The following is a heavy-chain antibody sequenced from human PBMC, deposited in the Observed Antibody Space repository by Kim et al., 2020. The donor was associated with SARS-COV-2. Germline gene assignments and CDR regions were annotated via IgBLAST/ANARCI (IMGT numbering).Heavy chain of an antibody. CDR1: GGSISSSSYY. CDR3: ARQVEFGETLPPDFDY. CDR2: IYYSGST. V-gene: IGHV4-39*01. Sequence: SETLSHTCTVSGGSISSSSYYWGWIRQPPGKGLEWIGSIYYSGSTYYNPSLKSRVTISVDTSKNQFSLKLSSVTAADTAVYYCARQVEFGETLPPDFDYWGQGTLVTVSS. D-gene: IGHD3-10*01. J-gene: IGHJ4*02.